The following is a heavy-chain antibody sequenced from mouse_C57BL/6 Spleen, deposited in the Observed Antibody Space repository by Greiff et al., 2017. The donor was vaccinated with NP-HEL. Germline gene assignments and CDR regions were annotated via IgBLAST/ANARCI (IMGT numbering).Heavy chain of an antibody. D-gene: IGHD1-1*01. V-gene: IGHV1-81*01. CDR1: GYTFTSYG. CDR2: IYPRSGNT. CDR3: AGYYGSSYRYFDV. J-gene: IGHJ1*03. Sequence: QVQLQQSGAELARPGASVKLSCKASGYTFTSYGISWVKQRTGQGLEWIGEIYPRSGNTYYNEKFKGKATLTADKSSSTAYMELRSLTSEDPAVYFCAGYYGSSYRYFDVWGTGTTVTVSS.